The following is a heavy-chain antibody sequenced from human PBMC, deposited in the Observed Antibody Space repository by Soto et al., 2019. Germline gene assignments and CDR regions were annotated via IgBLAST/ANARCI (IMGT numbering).Heavy chain of an antibody. D-gene: IGHD4-4*01. CDR3: ARGAGADYSRVFDS. J-gene: IGHJ4*02. CDR2: IYYIGST. Sequence: SETLSLTCTVSGGSMSNYYWSWIRQPPGKGLEWIGYIYYIGSTNYNPSLKSRVTINVDTSKNQISLQLNAVTPEKTAVYNCARGAGADYSRVFDSWGQGTLVTVSS. V-gene: IGHV4-59*08. CDR1: GGSMSNYY.